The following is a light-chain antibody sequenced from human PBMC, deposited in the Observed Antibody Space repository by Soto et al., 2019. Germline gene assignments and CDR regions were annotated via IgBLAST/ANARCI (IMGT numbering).Light chain of an antibody. J-gene: IGLJ1*01. CDR3: ASWDDSLNGHV. CDR2: SND. CDR1: SSNIASNT. V-gene: IGLV1-44*01. Sequence: QSVLTQPPSASVTPGQMGTVSCSGSSSNIASNTVNWYQQLPGTAPKLLIYSNDQRPSGVPDRFSASKSGTSASLAISGLQSEDEADYYCASWDDSLNGHVFGTGTKVTVL.